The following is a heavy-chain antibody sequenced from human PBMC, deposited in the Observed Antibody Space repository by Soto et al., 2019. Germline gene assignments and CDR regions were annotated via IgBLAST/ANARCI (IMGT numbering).Heavy chain of an antibody. CDR3: ARERGGYGLFDS. D-gene: IGHD5-18*01. J-gene: IGHJ4*02. CDR2: IYPSGMP. Sequence: SETLSLTCTVSGGSISNAAYSWSWIRQPPGKGLEWIGYIYPSGMPFYNPSLRSRVTISIDRSNDQFSLNLKSVTAADTAVYYCARERGGYGLFDSWGRETLVTVSS. V-gene: IGHV4-30-2*01. CDR1: GGSISNAAYS.